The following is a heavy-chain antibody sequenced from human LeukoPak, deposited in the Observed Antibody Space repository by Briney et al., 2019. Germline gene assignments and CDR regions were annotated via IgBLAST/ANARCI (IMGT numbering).Heavy chain of an antibody. D-gene: IGHD3-16*01. CDR3: ASDLSSSTYGGGFDY. Sequence: SETRSLTCTVSGGSISSSSYYWVWIRQPPGKGLEGIGSIYDSGSTYYNPSLKSRGTISIDTSKNQCCLKLRAVTAGQCAVYYWASDLSSSTYGGGFDYWGQGTLVTVSS. CDR1: GGSISSSSYY. J-gene: IGHJ4*02. CDR2: IYDSGST. V-gene: IGHV4-39*07.